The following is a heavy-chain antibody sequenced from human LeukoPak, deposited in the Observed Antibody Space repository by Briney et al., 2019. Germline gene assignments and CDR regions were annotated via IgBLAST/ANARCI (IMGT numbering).Heavy chain of an antibody. CDR2: IYYSGST. J-gene: IGHJ5*02. Sequence: PSETLSLTCTVSGGSISSYYWSWIRQPPGKGLEWIGYIYYSGSTNYNPSLKSRVTISVDTSKNQFSLKLSSVTAADTAVYYCARDRLAAAGTRGWFDPWGQGTLVTVSS. CDR1: GGSISSYY. V-gene: IGHV4-59*01. CDR3: ARDRLAAAGTRGWFDP. D-gene: IGHD6-13*01.